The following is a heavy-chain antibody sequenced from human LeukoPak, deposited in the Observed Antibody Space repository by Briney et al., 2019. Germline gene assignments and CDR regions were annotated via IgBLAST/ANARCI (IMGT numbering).Heavy chain of an antibody. V-gene: IGHV3-23*01. CDR1: GFTFSSYA. J-gene: IGHJ4*02. D-gene: IGHD5-18*01. CDR3: AKEVGYSYGSPIDY. Sequence: GGSLRLSCAASGFTFSSYAMSWVRQAPGKGLEWVSAISGSGGSTYYADSVKGRFAISRDNSKNTLYLQMNSLRAEDTAVYYCAKEVGYSYGSPIDYWGQGTLVTVSS. CDR2: ISGSGGST.